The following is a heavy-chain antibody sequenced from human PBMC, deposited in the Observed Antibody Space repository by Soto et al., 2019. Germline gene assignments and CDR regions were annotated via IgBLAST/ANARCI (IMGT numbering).Heavy chain of an antibody. V-gene: IGHV3-49*04. Sequence: GGSLRLSCTFSGFTSTDHALTWVRQAPGKGLEWVAFSTSHSYGGTTDYAASVKGRFTISRDDSKSIAYLQMNSLQIADTAIYYCARDGDYYGMDVWGQGTTVTVPS. D-gene: IGHD3-3*01. J-gene: IGHJ6*02. CDR1: GFTSTDHA. CDR2: STSHSYGGTT. CDR3: ARDGDYYGMDV.